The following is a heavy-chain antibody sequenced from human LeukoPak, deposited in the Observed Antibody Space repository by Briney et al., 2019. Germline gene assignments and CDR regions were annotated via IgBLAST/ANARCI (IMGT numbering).Heavy chain of an antibody. CDR1: GGSISSYY. D-gene: IGHD2/OR15-2a*01. J-gene: IGHJ4*02. CDR3: AGHHPRNTVDF. CDR2: ISDIGSI. V-gene: IGHV4-59*08. Sequence: SETLSLTCTVSGGSISSYYWSWIRQPPGKGLEWIAYISDIGSINYHPSLKSRITISLDTSKNQFSLMLSSVPAADTAVYYCAGHHPRNTVDFWGQGTLVTVSS.